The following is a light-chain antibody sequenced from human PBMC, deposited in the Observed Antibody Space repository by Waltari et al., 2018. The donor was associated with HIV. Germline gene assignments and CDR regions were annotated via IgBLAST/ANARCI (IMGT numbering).Light chain of an antibody. CDR3: HQRSNWPGT. J-gene: IGKJ2*01. V-gene: IGKV3-11*01. CDR2: DAS. CDR1: QSVTSS. Sequence: EIALTQSPATLSLSPGARATLSCRASQSVTSSLVWFQQKPGQPPRLLIYDASFRATGIPAMFSGSGSGTDFTLTIRSLEAEDSAVYYCHQRSNWPGTFGQGTNLEI.